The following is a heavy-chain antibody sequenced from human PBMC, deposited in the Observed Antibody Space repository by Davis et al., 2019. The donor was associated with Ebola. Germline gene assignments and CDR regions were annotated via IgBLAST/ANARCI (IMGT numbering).Heavy chain of an antibody. V-gene: IGHV1-69*10. CDR1: GGRFSNNA. CDR2: IIPILGIA. Sequence: SVTASCKASGGRFSNNAISCVRQAPGQGLEWMGGIIPILGIANYAQKFQGRVTITADKSTSTAYMELSSLRSEDTAVYYCARELWGGYAGEHDYWGQGTLVTVSS. D-gene: IGHD5-12*01. J-gene: IGHJ4*02. CDR3: ARELWGGYAGEHDY.